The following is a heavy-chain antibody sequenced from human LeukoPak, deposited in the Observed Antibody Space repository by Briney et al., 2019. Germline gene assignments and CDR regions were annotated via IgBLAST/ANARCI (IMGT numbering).Heavy chain of an antibody. CDR1: GFTFSSYA. Sequence: GGSLRLSCAASGFTFSSYAMSWVRQAPGKGLEWVSTISGSGGSTYYADSVKGRFTISRDNSKNTLYLQMSSLRAEDTAVYYCAKHPEYYDFWSGYYPYFDYWGQGTLVTVSS. D-gene: IGHD3-3*01. CDR3: AKHPEYYDFWSGYYPYFDY. J-gene: IGHJ4*02. CDR2: ISGSGGST. V-gene: IGHV3-23*01.